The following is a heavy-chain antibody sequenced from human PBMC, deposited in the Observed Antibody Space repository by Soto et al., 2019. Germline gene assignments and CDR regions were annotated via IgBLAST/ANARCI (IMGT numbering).Heavy chain of an antibody. V-gene: IGHV1-3*01. D-gene: IGHD6-19*01. Sequence: QVQLVQSGAEVKKPGASVKVSCKASGYTFTSYAIHWVRQAPGQRLEWMGWINAGNGNTKYSQRFQDRVTITRDTSASTAYMELSSLRSAYTAVYYCARDLGGWPDYWGQGTLVTVSS. CDR2: INAGNGNT. CDR1: GYTFTSYA. CDR3: ARDLGGWPDY. J-gene: IGHJ4*02.